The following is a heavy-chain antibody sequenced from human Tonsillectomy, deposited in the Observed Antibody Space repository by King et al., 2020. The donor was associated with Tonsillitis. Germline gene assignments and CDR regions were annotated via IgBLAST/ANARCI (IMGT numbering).Heavy chain of an antibody. CDR2: IGNEGSVR. CDR1: GFTFSRYG. CDR3: AKEIKQVAGDWYFDL. V-gene: IGHV3-30*18. Sequence: VQLVESGGGVVQPGRSLRLSCAASGFTFSRYGMHWVRKSPGEGMEWVEVIGNEGSVRYYADSVKGRFTLSRDNSENTLYMQMNSLGVEDTAVYYCAKEIKQVAGDWYFDLWGRGTLVIVSS. J-gene: IGHJ2*01. D-gene: IGHD6-19*01.